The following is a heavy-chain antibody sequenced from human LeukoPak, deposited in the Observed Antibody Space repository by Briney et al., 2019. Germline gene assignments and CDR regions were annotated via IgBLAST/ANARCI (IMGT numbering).Heavy chain of an antibody. Sequence: PGGSLRLSCAASGFTFDDYAMHWVRQAPGKGLEWVSLISGDGGSTYYADSAKGRFTISRDNSKNSLYLQMNSLRTEDTALYYCAKAILTGPRRGDAFDIWGQGTMVTVSS. V-gene: IGHV3-43*02. CDR1: GFTFDDYA. J-gene: IGHJ3*02. D-gene: IGHD3-9*01. CDR3: AKAILTGPRRGDAFDI. CDR2: ISGDGGST.